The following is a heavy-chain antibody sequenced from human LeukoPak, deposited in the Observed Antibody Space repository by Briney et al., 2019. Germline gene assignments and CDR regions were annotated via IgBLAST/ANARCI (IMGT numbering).Heavy chain of an antibody. CDR3: ARVVNSYGPVDY. CDR2: ISTTSSYI. D-gene: IGHD5-18*01. V-gene: IGHV3-21*01. Sequence: GRSLRLSCAASGFTFSIHTMSWVRQAPGKGLEWVSCISTTSSYIYYADSVKGRFTISRDNAKNSLYLQMNSLRAEDTAVYYCARVVNSYGPVDYWGQGTLVTVSS. CDR1: GFTFSIHT. J-gene: IGHJ4*02.